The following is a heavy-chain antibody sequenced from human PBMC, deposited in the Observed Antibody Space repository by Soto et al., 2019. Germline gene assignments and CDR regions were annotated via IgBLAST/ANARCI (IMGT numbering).Heavy chain of an antibody. CDR3: ARDMPRTVVPYFDF. J-gene: IGHJ4*02. CDR1: GGTFSSYA. Sequence: ASVKVSCKASGGTFSSYAISWVRQAPGQGLEWMGGIIPIFGTANYAQRFQGRVTITAVKSTSTSYMELSSLRSEDTAVYYCARDMPRTVVPYFDFWGQGTLVTVSS. CDR2: IIPIFGTA. D-gene: IGHD2-2*01. V-gene: IGHV1-69*06.